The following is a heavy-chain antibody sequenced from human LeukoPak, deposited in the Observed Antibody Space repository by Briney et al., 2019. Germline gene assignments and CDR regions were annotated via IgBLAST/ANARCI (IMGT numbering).Heavy chain of an antibody. CDR1: GFTFSSYG. J-gene: IGHJ6*03. V-gene: IGHV3-30*02. CDR3: AKDSRPCSSTSCYWNYYYYYMYV. D-gene: IGHD2-2*01. CDR2: IRYDGSNK. Sequence: GGSLRLSCAASGFTFSSYGMHWVRQAPGKGLEWVAFIRYDGSNKYYADSVKGRFTISRDNSKNTLYLQMNSLRAEDTAVYYCAKDSRPCSSTSCYWNYYYYYMYVWGKGTTVTVSS.